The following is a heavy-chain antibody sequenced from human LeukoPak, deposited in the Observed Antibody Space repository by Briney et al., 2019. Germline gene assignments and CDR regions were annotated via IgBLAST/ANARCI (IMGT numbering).Heavy chain of an antibody. J-gene: IGHJ4*02. CDR2: ISSSDNTI. CDR1: GFTFSSYE. D-gene: IGHD6-13*01. CDR3: AREGSAGSWYYFDY. Sequence: GGSLRLSCVASGFTFSSYEMNWVRQAPGKGLEWVSYISSSDNTIYYADSVKGRFTISRDNAKNSLYLQMNCLRAEDTAVYYCAREGSAGSWYYFDYWGQGTLVTVSS. V-gene: IGHV3-48*03.